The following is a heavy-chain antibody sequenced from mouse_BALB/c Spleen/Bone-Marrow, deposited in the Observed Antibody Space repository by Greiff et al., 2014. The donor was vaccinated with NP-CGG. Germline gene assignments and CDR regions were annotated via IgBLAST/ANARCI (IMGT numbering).Heavy chain of an antibody. J-gene: IGHJ4*01. CDR3: ARHRYYAMDY. CDR2: IWSDGST. Sequence: VMLVESGPGLVAPSQSLSITCTISGFSLTNYGVHWVRQPPGKGLEWLVVIWSDGSTTYNSALKSRLSISKDNSKSQVFLKMNNLQTDDTAMYYCARHRYYAMDYWGQGTSVTVSS. V-gene: IGHV2-6-1*01. CDR1: GFSLTNYG.